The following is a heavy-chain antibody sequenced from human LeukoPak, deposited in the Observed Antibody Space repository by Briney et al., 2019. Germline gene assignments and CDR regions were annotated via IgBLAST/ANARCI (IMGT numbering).Heavy chain of an antibody. D-gene: IGHD4-17*01. J-gene: IGHJ6*03. CDR2: INPNSGGT. CDR3: ACRDYGDYGYYYYYMDV. V-gene: IGHV1-2*06. CDR1: GYTFTGYY. Sequence: ASVKVSCKASGYTFTGYYMHWVRQAPGQGREWMGRINPNSGGTNYAQKFQGRVTMTRDTSISTAYMELSRLRSDDTAVYYCACRDYGDYGYYYYYMDVWGKGTTVTVSS.